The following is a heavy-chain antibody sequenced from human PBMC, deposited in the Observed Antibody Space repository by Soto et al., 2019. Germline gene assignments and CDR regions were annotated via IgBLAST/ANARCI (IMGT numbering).Heavy chain of an antibody. J-gene: IGHJ5*02. Sequence: SETLSLTCAVYGGSFSGYYWSWIRQPPGKGLEWIGEINHSGSTNYNPSLKSRVTISVDTSKNQFSLKLSSVTAADTAVYYCARGPGYCSSTSCNTGTWFDPWGQGTLVTVSS. CDR2: INHSGST. CDR3: ARGPGYCSSTSCNTGTWFDP. V-gene: IGHV4-34*01. D-gene: IGHD2-2*02. CDR1: GGSFSGYY.